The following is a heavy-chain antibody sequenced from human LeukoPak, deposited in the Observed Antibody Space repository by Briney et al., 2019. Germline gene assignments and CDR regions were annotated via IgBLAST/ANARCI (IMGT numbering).Heavy chain of an antibody. D-gene: IGHD4/OR15-4a*01. CDR3: AKDRSTAMVTQGGYLDC. V-gene: IGHV3-23*01. CDR1: GFTFSSYA. J-gene: IGHJ4*02. CDR2: IGGTSGST. Sequence: GGSLRLSCAASGFTFSSYAMSWVRQAPGKGLEWVSGIGGTSGSTYYADSVKGRFTISRDNAKNTLYLQMSSLRAEGTAVYYCAKDRSTAMVTQGGYLDCWGQGTLVTVSS.